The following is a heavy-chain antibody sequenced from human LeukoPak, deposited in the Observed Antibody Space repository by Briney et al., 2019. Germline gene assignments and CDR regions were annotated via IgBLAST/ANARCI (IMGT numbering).Heavy chain of an antibody. J-gene: IGHJ4*02. D-gene: IGHD4-17*01. CDR2: VSGSGGIT. CDR1: GFAFSGFA. V-gene: IGHV3-23*01. Sequence: GGSLRLSCSASGFAFSGFAMGWVRQAPGKGLEWVSSVSGSGGITYYADSVEGRFTISRDNSKNTLYLQMSSLGVDDTALYYCARGRGGDYAPSRFDNWGQGTLVTVSS. CDR3: ARGRGGDYAPSRFDN.